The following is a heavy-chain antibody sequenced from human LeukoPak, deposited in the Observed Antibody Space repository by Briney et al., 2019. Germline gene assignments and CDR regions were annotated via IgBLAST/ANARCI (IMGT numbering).Heavy chain of an antibody. V-gene: IGHV4-59*01. CDR3: ARAAGAGVYNWFDP. J-gene: IGHJ5*02. CDR2: IYYSGST. Sequence: PSETLSLTCTVSGGSISSYYWSWIRQPPGKGLEWMGYIYYSGSTNYNPSLKSRVTISVDTSKNQFSLKLSSVTAADTAVYYCARAAGAGVYNWFDPWGQGTLVTVSS. D-gene: IGHD3-3*01. CDR1: GGSISSYY.